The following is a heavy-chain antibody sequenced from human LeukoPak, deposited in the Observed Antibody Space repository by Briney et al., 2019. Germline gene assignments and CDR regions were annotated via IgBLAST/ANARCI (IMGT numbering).Heavy chain of an antibody. Sequence: GGSLRLSCAASGFTFSRYAMNWVRQAPGKGLEWVSFISNSSNDMYYADSVKGRFTISRDNAKNSVYLQMDSLRAEDTAVYYCARWFSGRYYSMYWLDPWGQGTLVTVSS. J-gene: IGHJ5*02. CDR1: GFTFSRYA. CDR3: ARWFSGRYYSMYWLDP. CDR2: ISNSSNDM. D-gene: IGHD1-26*01. V-gene: IGHV3-21*01.